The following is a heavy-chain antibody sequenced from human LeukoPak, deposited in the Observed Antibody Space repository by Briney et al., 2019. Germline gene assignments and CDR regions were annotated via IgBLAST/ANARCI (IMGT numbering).Heavy chain of an antibody. Sequence: ASVKVSCKASGYTFTSYDINWVRQATGQGLEWMGWMNPNSVNTGYAQKFQGRVTMTRNTSISTAYMELSSLRSEDTAAYYCARDRRVVPAAPTPQDAFDIWGQGTMVTVSS. D-gene: IGHD2-2*01. CDR3: ARDRRVVPAAPTPQDAFDI. CDR1: GYTFTSYD. CDR2: MNPNSVNT. V-gene: IGHV1-8*01. J-gene: IGHJ3*02.